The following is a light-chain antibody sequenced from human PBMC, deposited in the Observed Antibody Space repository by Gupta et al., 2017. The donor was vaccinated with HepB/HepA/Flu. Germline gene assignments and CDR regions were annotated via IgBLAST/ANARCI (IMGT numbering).Light chain of an antibody. V-gene: IGKV1-39*01. CDR3: QQTNSTPRT. J-gene: IGKJ1*01. Sequence: DIHMTQSPSSLSASVGDRITITCRASQTVNNYINWYQQKPGKAPHLLIYRTSTLQSGVPSRFTGSGSGTDFTLTISSLQPEHFATYSCQQTNSTPRTFGQGTKVEVK. CDR2: RTS. CDR1: QTVNNY.